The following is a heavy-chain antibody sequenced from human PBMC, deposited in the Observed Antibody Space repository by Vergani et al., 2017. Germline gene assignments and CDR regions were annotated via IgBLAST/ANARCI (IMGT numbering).Heavy chain of an antibody. D-gene: IGHD3-16*01. CDR3: AKHFRGWGIDY. Sequence: QVQLVESGGGVVQRGGSLSLSCATSGFTLSNYDMQWIRQGPGKGLEFVAFIQFDGSNQYYADSVKGQFTLSRDFSKNTLYLQMNSLRTDDTATYYCAKHFRGWGIDYWGQGTQVIVSS. J-gene: IGHJ4*02. V-gene: IGHV3-30*02. CDR2: IQFDGSNQ. CDR1: GFTLSNYD.